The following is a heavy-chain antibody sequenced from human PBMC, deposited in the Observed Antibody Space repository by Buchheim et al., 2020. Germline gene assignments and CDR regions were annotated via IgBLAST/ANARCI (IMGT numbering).Heavy chain of an antibody. Sequence: QVQLVESGGGVVQPGRSLRLSCAASGFSFSTNGMHWVRQAPGKGLEWVAFIRYDGSNKYYADSVKGRFTISRDNPKNTVYLQVSSLRAEDTAVYYCAKQGGSFEFDPWGQGIL. CDR3: AKQGGSFEFDP. V-gene: IGHV3-30*02. CDR2: IRYDGSNK. J-gene: IGHJ5*02. D-gene: IGHD3-16*01. CDR1: GFSFSTNG.